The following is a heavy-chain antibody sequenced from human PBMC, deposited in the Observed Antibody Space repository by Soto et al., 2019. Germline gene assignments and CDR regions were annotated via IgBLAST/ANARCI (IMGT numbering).Heavy chain of an antibody. CDR1: GGTISSSY. D-gene: IGHD6-13*01. J-gene: IGHJ4*02. V-gene: IGHV4-59*01. CDR3: ASGYSSRWPDHY. Sequence: PPETLSLTCADSGGTISSSYWIWIRQPPGKGLDWIGYIYHSGSTDYNPSLKSRVTISVYTSKNQFSLKLSSVTAPDRAVYYCASGYSSRWPDHYWGQGTPLTVCS. CDR2: IYHSGST.